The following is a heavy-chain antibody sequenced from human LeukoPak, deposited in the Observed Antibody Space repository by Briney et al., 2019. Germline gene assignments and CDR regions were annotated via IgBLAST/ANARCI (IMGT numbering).Heavy chain of an antibody. J-gene: IGHJ4*02. CDR2: INAGNGDT. V-gene: IGHV1-3*01. CDR3: ARAAAGLYFDY. CDR1: GYTFTSYA. Sequence: GASVKVSCKASGYTFTSYAIQWVRQAPGQRLEWMGWINAGNGDTKYSQRFQGRVTITRDTSANTAYMELSSLRSEDTAVYYCARAAAGLYFDYWGQGTLVTVSS. D-gene: IGHD6-13*01.